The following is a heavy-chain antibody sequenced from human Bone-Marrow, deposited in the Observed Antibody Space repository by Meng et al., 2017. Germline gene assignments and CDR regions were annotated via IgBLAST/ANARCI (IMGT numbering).Heavy chain of an antibody. CDR1: GYTFTSYA. D-gene: IGHD5-18*01. J-gene: IGHJ4*02. CDR2: INTNTGNP. V-gene: IGHV7-4-1*02. CDR3: ARDGVDTAFNY. Sequence: QVHVVESGYELKKPGGSVKVSCKASGYTFTSYAMNWVRQAPGQGLEWMGWINTNTGNPTYAQGFTGRFVFSLDTSVSTAYLQISSLKAEDTAVYYCARDGVDTAFNYWGQGTLVTVSS.